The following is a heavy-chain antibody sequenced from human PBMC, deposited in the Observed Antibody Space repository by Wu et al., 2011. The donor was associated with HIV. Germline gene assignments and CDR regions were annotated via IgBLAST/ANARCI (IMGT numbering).Heavy chain of an antibody. CDR2: INPNSGGT. Sequence: QVQLVQSGAEVKKPGASVKVSCKASGYTFTGSYIHWVRQAPGQGLEWMGWINPNSGGTNFAQKFQGRVTMTRDTSISTAYMELSRLRSDDTAVYYCARGGGMNIAVPGRYGDYYYYMDVWGKGPRVTVSS. J-gene: IGHJ6*03. V-gene: IGHV1-2*02. CDR3: ARGGGMNIAVPGRYGDYYYYMDV. D-gene: IGHD6-19*01. CDR1: GYTFTGSY.